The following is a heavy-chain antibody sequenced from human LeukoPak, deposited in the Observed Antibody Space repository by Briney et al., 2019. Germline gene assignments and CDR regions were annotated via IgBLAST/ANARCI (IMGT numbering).Heavy chain of an antibody. J-gene: IGHJ4*02. V-gene: IGHV3-30*18. CDR1: GFTFSMYW. D-gene: IGHD3-22*01. CDR3: AKGPDRSGYYSLDY. CDR2: ISYDGSNK. Sequence: GGSLRLSCAASGFTFSMYWMSWVRQAPGKGLEWVAIISYDGSNKYFVDSVKGLFTISRDNSRNTLYLQMNSLRAEDTAVYYCAKGPDRSGYYSLDYWGQGTLVTVSS.